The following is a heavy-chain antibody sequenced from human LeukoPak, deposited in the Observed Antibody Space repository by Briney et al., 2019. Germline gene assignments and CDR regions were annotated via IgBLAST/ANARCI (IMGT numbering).Heavy chain of an antibody. CDR3: VRDSLAVGNGLGI. Sequence: PGGSLRLSCAASGFTLSRYSMNWVRQVPGKGLEWTAYINSAGHTIYYADFVKGRFAISRDSTKNSLFLQMTSLRVEDTAVYFCVRDSLAVGNGLGIWGQGTTVIVSS. J-gene: IGHJ3*02. D-gene: IGHD6-19*01. CDR2: INSAGHTI. V-gene: IGHV3-48*04. CDR1: GFTLSRYS.